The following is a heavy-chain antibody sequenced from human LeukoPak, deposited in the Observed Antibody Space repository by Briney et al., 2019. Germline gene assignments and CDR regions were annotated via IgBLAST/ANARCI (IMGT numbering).Heavy chain of an antibody. CDR2: INHSGST. D-gene: IGHD3-10*01. CDR1: GGSFSGYY. Sequence: PSETLSLTCAVYGGSFSGYYWSWIRQPPGKGLEWIGEINHSGSTNYNPSLKSRVTISVDTSKNQFSPKLSSVTAADTAVYYCARGTTGYYNDYWGQGTLVTVSS. J-gene: IGHJ4*02. CDR3: ARGTTGYYNDY. V-gene: IGHV4-34*01.